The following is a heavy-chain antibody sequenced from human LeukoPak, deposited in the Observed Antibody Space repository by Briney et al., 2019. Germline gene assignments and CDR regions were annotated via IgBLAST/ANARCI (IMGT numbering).Heavy chain of an antibody. CDR3: ARVLLERPGIDSFDM. CDR2: INSGSSTI. D-gene: IGHD1-1*01. V-gene: IGHV3-48*01. J-gene: IGHJ3*02. CDR1: GFSLGSYS. Sequence: GGSLRLSCGASGFSLGSYSMDWLRQAPGKGLEWVSHINSGSSTIYYADSVKGRFTISRDNAGNSLYLQMNSLRAEDTAVYYCARVLLERPGIDSFDMWGQGTMVTVSS.